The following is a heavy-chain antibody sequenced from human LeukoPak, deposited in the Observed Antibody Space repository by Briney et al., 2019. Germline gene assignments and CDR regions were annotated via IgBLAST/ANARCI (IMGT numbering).Heavy chain of an antibody. CDR3: ARANMVRGVIIRNWLDP. Sequence: ASVKVSCKASGCTFTSYGISWVRQAPGQGLEWMGWISAYNGNTNYAQKLQGRVTMTTDTSTSTAYMELRSLRSDDTAVYYCARANMVRGVIIRNWLDPWGQGTLVTVSS. CDR2: ISAYNGNT. V-gene: IGHV1-18*04. CDR1: GCTFTSYG. D-gene: IGHD3-10*01. J-gene: IGHJ5*02.